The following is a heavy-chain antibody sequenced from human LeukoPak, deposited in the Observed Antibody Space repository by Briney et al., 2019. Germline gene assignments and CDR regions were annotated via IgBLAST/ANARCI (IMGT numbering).Heavy chain of an antibody. V-gene: IGHV4-59*01. CDR2: IYYSGST. D-gene: IGHD6-13*01. CDR1: GGSISSYY. Sequence: PSETLSLTCTVSGGSISSYYWSWIRQPPGKGLEWIGYIYYSGSTNYNPSLKSRVTISVDTSKNQFSLKLSSVTAADTAVYYCARDRWGQQLVRGGYYYYYMDVWGKGTTVTVSS. CDR3: ARDRWGQQLVRGGYYYYYMDV. J-gene: IGHJ6*03.